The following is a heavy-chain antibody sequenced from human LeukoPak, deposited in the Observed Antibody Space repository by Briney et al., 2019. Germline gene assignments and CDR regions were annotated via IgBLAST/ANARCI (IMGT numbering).Heavy chain of an antibody. CDR3: ARSRYYDSSGYNPTYYFDS. Sequence: SETLSLTCTVSGGSIIGSYWTWIRQSPGKSLEYIGYIYNTVDVNYSPSLKSRVTISIDMSGNQFSLRLNSVTAADTALYYCARSRYYDSSGYNPTYYFDSWGQGALVTVSS. CDR1: GGSIIGSY. D-gene: IGHD3-9*01. V-gene: IGHV4-59*01. J-gene: IGHJ4*02. CDR2: IYNTVDV.